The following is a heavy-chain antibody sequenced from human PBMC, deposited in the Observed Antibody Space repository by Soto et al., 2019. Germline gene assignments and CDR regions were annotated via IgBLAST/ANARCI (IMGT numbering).Heavy chain of an antibody. CDR2: IYYSGST. V-gene: IGHV4-39*01. D-gene: IGHD6-13*01. Sequence: NPSETLSLTCTVSGGSISSSSYYWGWIRQPPGKGLEWIGSIYYSGSTYYNPSLKSRVTISVDTSKNQFSLKLSSVTAADTAVYYCASVHYSSSRYYYYYGMDVWGQGTTVTVSS. CDR3: ASVHYSSSRYYYYYGMDV. J-gene: IGHJ6*02. CDR1: GGSISSSSYY.